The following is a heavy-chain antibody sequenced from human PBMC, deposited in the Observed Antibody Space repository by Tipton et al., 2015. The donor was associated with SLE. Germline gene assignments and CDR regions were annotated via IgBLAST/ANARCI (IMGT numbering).Heavy chain of an antibody. D-gene: IGHD3-10*01. CDR2: IYYSGST. J-gene: IGHJ4*02. CDR1: GGSISSYY. CDR3: ARLEGSGSYYLLRY. V-gene: IGHV4-59*08. Sequence: LRLSCTVSGGSISSYYWSWIRQPPGKGLEWIGYIYYSGSTNYNPSLKSRVTISVDTSKNQFSLKLSSVTAADTAVYYCARLEGSGSYYLLRYGAQGTLVTVSS.